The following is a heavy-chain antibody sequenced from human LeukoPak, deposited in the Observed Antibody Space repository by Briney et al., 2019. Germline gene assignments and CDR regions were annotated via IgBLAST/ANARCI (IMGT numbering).Heavy chain of an antibody. V-gene: IGHV3-23*01. CDR2: ISGSGGST. D-gene: IGHD3-22*01. J-gene: IGHJ4*02. CDR1: GFTFSSYV. Sequence: PGGSLRLSCAASGFTFSSYVMSWVRQAPGKGLEWVSTISGSGGSTYYADSVKGRFTISRDNSKNTLYLQMNSLRAGDTAVYYCAKKDYYDSSGYYYGYWGQGTLVTVSS. CDR3: AKKDYYDSSGYYYGY.